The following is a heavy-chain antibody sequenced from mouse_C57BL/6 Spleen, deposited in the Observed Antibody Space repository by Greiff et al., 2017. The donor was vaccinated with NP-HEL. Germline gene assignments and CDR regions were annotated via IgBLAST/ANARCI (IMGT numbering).Heavy chain of an antibody. D-gene: IGHD1-1*01. J-gene: IGHJ1*03. CDR3: ARGYYGSSYDWDFGV. CDR1: GYTFTSYW. V-gene: IGHV1-50*01. Sequence: QVQLQQPGAELVKPGASVKLSCKASGYTFTSYWMQWVKQRPGQGLEWIGEIDPSDSYTNSNQKFKGKATLTVDTSSSTAYMQLSSLTSEDSAVYYCARGYYGSSYDWDFGVWGTGTTVTVSS. CDR2: IDPSDSYT.